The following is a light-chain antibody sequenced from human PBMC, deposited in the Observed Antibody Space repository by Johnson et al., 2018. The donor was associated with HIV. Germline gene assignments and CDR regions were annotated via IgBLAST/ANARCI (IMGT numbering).Light chain of an antibody. Sequence: QSVLTQPPSVSAAPGQKVTISCSGSSSNVGNNYVSLFQQLPGTAPTLLIYDTNKRPSGLPDRFSGSKSDTSATLRIPGLQTGAEADYYCGTWDSRLRAGPYVFVTGTKVTVL. V-gene: IGLV1-51*01. J-gene: IGLJ1*01. CDR3: GTWDSRLRAGPYV. CDR2: DTN. CDR1: SSNVGNNY.